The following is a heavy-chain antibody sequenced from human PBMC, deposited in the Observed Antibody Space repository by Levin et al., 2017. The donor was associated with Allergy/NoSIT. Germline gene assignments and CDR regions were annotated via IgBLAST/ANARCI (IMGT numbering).Heavy chain of an antibody. J-gene: IGHJ5*02. V-gene: IGHV1-69*04. CDR2: IIPIVGIA. CDR3: AGDQGSRFDGGWFDP. D-gene: IGHD3-10*01. Sequence: SVKVSCKASGGTFTDYTISWVRQAPGHGLEWMGRIIPIVGIANYAQKFQGRVTITADRSTSTAYMDLSSLSSDDTAVYYCAGDQGSRFDGGWFDPWGQGTLVTVSS. CDR1: GGTFTDYT.